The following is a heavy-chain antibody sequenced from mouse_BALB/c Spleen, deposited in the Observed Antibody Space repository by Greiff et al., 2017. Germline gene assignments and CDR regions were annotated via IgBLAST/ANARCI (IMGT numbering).Heavy chain of an antibody. D-gene: IGHD2-3*01. CDR1: GYSITSDYA. CDR2: ISYSGST. J-gene: IGHJ3*01. Sequence: VQLKESGPGLVKPSQSLSLTCTVTGYSITSDYAWNWIRQFPGNTLEWMGYISYSGSTSYNPSLESRISITRDTSKNQFFLQLNSVTTEDTATYYCASLMTSAYWGQGTLVTVSA. V-gene: IGHV3-2*02. CDR3: ASLMTSAY.